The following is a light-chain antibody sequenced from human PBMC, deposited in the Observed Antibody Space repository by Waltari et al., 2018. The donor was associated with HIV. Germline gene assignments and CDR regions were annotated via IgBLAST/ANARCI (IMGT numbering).Light chain of an antibody. J-gene: IGLJ3*02. CDR3: SSYTSSSTGV. CDR2: DVS. V-gene: IGLV2-14*03. Sequence: QSALTQPASVSGSPGQSITLSCPGTSSDVGGYNYVPWYQQHPGKAPKLMIYDVSNRPSGVSNRFSGSKSGNTASLTISGLQAEDEADYYCSSYTSSSTGVFGGGTKLTVL. CDR1: SSDVGGYNY.